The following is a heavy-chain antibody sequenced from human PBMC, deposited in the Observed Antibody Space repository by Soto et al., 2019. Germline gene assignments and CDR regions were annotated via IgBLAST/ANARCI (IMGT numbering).Heavy chain of an antibody. Sequence: PGESLKISCKVSGYRFTSKWITWVRQKPGKGLEWLGRIDPNDSETKYGPSSQGHVTISADKFIDTAYLHFSSLKASDTAVYYCARRINNAGPDADYWGQGTLVTVSS. D-gene: IGHD2-2*01. J-gene: IGHJ4*02. CDR1: GYRFTSKW. V-gene: IGHV5-10-1*01. CDR3: ARRINNAGPDADY. CDR2: IDPNDSET.